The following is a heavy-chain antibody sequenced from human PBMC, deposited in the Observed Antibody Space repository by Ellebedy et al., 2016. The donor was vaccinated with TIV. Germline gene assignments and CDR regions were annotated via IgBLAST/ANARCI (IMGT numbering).Heavy chain of an antibody. J-gene: IGHJ2*01. CDR2: IKQDGSER. D-gene: IGHD5-24*01. CDR1: GFNFNSYW. CDR3: ARGRRDGFNFGWYFDL. V-gene: IGHV3-7*03. Sequence: GGSLRLSCAASGFNFNSYWMSWVRQAPGKGMEWVSDIKQDGSERNYVDSVKGQFTISRDNAKNSLNLQMNSLRAEDTAVYYCARGRRDGFNFGWYFDLWGRGTLVIVSS.